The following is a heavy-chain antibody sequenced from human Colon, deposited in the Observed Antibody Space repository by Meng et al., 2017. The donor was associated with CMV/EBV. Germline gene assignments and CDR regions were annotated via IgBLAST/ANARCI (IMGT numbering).Heavy chain of an antibody. Sequence: QVQLQESGPGLVKPSETLSLTCTGSGDSISNRSYYWGWIRQPPGEGLEWIGAVYYTGSTYYNPSLKSRLTISVDTSKNQFSLDLSSVIAADTAVYYCVRVSAVAHPPYYFDYWGQGTLVTVSS. CDR1: GDSISNRSYY. CDR2: VYYTGST. V-gene: IGHV4-39*07. J-gene: IGHJ4*02. CDR3: VRVSAVAHPPYYFDY. D-gene: IGHD4-23*01.